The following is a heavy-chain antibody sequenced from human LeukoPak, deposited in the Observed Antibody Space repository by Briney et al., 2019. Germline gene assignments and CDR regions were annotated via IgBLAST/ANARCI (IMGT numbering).Heavy chain of an antibody. CDR1: GFTFSSYS. Sequence: PGGSLRLSCAASGFTFSSYSMNWVRQAPGKGLEWVSSISSSSSYIYYADSVKGRFTISRDNAKNSLYPQMNSLRAEDTAVYYCARDDGSSGAFDIWGQGTMVTVSS. J-gene: IGHJ3*02. CDR3: ARDDGSSGAFDI. CDR2: ISSSSSYI. V-gene: IGHV3-21*01.